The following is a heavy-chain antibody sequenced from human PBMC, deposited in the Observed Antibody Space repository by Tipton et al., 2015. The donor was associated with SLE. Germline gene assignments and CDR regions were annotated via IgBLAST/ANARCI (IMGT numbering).Heavy chain of an antibody. D-gene: IGHD3-22*01. V-gene: IGHV4-59*12. CDR1: GGSISSNY. J-gene: IGHJ1*01. Sequence: TLSLTCSVSGGSISSNYWIWIRQPPGKGLEWIGYISDGGGSNHNPSLKSRVTISVDPAKNQFSLKLTSVTAADTAVYYCARDGDSTGRSYFQHWGQGTLVTVSS. CDR2: ISDGGGS. CDR3: ARDGDSTGRSYFQH.